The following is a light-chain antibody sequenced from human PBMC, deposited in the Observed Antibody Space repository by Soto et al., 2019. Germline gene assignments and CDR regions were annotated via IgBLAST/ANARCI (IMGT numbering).Light chain of an antibody. CDR2: AAS. CDR1: QGIRND. J-gene: IGKJ5*01. Sequence: DIQMTQSPSSLSASVGDRVTITCRASQGIRNDLGWYQQKPGKAPKHLIYAASSLQSGVPSRFSGSGSGTDFTLSISSLQPEDFATYYCQQSYTAPSITFGQGTRLEIK. CDR3: QQSYTAPSIT. V-gene: IGKV1-39*01.